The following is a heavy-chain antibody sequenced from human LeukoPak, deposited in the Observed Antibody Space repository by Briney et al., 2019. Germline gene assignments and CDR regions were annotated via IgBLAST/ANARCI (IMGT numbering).Heavy chain of an antibody. D-gene: IGHD4-17*01. V-gene: IGHV3-11*01. J-gene: IGHJ3*02. CDR2: ISSGGSTI. Sequence: PGGSLRLSCAASGFTFSDYYMSWIRQAPGKGLEWVSYISSGGSTIYYADSVKGRFTISRDNAKNSLYLQMNSLRAEDTAVYYCARYSLTVTTSLNAFDIWGQGTMVTVSS. CDR1: GFTFSDYY. CDR3: ARYSLTVTTSLNAFDI.